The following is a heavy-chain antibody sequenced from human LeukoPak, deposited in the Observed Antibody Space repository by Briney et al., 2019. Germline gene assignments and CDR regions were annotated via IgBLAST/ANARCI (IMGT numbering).Heavy chain of an antibody. CDR2: ISRSSSYI. J-gene: IGHJ4*02. CDR1: GFTFSNYN. CDR3: AREAPTVTRDFDY. D-gene: IGHD4-17*01. V-gene: IGHV3-21*01. Sequence: GGSLRLSCAASGFTFSNYNMNWVRQAPGKGLEWVSSISRSSSYIYYAGSVKGRFTISRDNAKNSLYLQMNSLRAEDTAVYYCAREAPTVTRDFDYWGQGTLVTVSS.